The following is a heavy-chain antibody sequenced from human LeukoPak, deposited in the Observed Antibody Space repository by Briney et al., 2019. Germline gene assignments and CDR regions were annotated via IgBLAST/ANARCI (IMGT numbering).Heavy chain of an antibody. D-gene: IGHD6-13*01. V-gene: IGHV3-7*01. CDR2: IKHDGSEK. CDR1: GFTFRSYW. J-gene: IGHJ4*02. CDR3: ARNPGVGSSWYRLHY. Sequence: GGSLRLSCAASGFTFRSYWMSWVRQAPGKGLEWVANIKHDGSEKYYVDSVKGRFTISRDNSKSTLYLQMNSLRVEDTAVYYCARNPGVGSSWYRLHYWGQGTLVTVSS.